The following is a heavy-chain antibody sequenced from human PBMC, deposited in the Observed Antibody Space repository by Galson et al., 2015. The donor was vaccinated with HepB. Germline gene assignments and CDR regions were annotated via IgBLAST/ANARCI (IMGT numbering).Heavy chain of an antibody. Sequence: SLRLSCAASGFTFSSYAMHWVRQAPGKGLEWVAVISYDGSNKYYADSVKGRFTISRDNSKNTLYLQMNSLRAEDTAVYYCARDMGSSGPLDYWGQGTLVTVSS. CDR1: GFTFSSYA. CDR3: ARDMGSSGPLDY. J-gene: IGHJ4*02. CDR2: ISYDGSNK. D-gene: IGHD3-22*01. V-gene: IGHV3-30-3*01.